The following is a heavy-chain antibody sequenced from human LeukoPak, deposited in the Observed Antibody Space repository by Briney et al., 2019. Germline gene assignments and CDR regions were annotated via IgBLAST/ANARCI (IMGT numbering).Heavy chain of an antibody. CDR1: GYTFTGYY. CDR2: INPNSGGT. J-gene: IGHJ4*02. V-gene: IGHV1-2*02. CDR3: ARATGYCSGGSCYSGFYGNY. Sequence: ASVKVSCKASGYTFTGYYMHWERQAPGQGLEWMGWINPNSGGTNYAQKFQGRVTMTRDTSISTAYMELSRLRSDDTAVYYCARATGYCSGGSCYSGFYGNYWGQGTLVTVSS. D-gene: IGHD2-15*01.